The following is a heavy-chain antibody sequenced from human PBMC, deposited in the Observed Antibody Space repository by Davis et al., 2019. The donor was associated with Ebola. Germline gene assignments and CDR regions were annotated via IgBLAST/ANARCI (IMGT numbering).Heavy chain of an antibody. D-gene: IGHD3-10*01. CDR1: GFTFRRYG. CDR3: AREGDYYGSESHRDGFDI. J-gene: IGHJ3*02. Sequence: GESLKISCAASGFTFRRYGMSWVRQAPGKGLEWASSMTYSGGRTFFADSVQGRFTVSRDYFKDTLYLQMNSLRVEDTAVYYCAREGDYYGSESHRDGFDIWGRGTMVAVSS. CDR2: MTYSGGRT. V-gene: IGHV3-23*01.